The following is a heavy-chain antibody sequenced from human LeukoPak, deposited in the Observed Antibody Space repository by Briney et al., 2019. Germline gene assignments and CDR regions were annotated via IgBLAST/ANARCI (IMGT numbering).Heavy chain of an antibody. Sequence: GGSLRLSCAASGFTFSSYWMGWVRQAPGKGLEWVANIKQDGSEKYYVDSVKGRFIISRDNAKNSLYLQMNSLRAEDTAVYYCARDLLIRVAGTRLYYYYYYGMDVWGQGTTVTVSS. CDR2: IKQDGSEK. V-gene: IGHV3-7*01. D-gene: IGHD6-19*01. CDR1: GFTFSSYW. CDR3: ARDLLIRVAGTRLYYYYYYGMDV. J-gene: IGHJ6*02.